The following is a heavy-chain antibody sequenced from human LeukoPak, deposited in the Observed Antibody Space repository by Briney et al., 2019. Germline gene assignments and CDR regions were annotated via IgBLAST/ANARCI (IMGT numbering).Heavy chain of an antibody. J-gene: IGHJ6*02. CDR1: GFTFSSYA. D-gene: IGHD6-19*01. CDR3: AKDSSGWYRKRERLEVSGMDV. V-gene: IGHV3-23*01. Sequence: GGSLRLSCAAPGFTFSSYAMSWVRQAPGKGLEWVSAISGSGGSTYYADSVKGRFTISRDNSKNTLYLQMNSLRAEDTAVYYCAKDSSGWYRKRERLEVSGMDVWGQGTTVTVSS. CDR2: ISGSGGST.